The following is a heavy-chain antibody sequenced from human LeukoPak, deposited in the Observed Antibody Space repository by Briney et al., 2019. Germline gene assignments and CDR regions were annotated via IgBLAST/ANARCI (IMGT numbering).Heavy chain of an antibody. J-gene: IGHJ2*01. CDR1: GFTFNGYS. V-gene: IGHV3-48*01. Sequence: GGSLRLSCAASGFTFNGYSIIWARQAPGKGLEWISYITTSSSILYYADSVKGRFTVSRDNAKNSVYLQVNSLRVEDSSVYFCARVRGPTVATWYFDLWGRGTLVTVSP. CDR3: ARVRGPTVATWYFDL. D-gene: IGHD4-17*01. CDR2: ITTSSSIL.